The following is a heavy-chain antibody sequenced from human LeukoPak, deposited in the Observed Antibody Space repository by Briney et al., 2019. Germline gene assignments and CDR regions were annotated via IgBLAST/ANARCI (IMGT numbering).Heavy chain of an antibody. CDR1: GFTFTTYA. CDR2: TTGSGGST. D-gene: IGHD2-2*01. J-gene: IGHJ4*02. V-gene: IGHV3-23*01. Sequence: PGGSLRLSCAASGFTFTTYAMSWVRQAPGKGLEWVSATTGSGGSTHYADSVKGRFTISRDNSKNTLSLQMNSLRGEDTAVYYCAKGGSPSCYSSSGYWGQGTLVTVSS. CDR3: AKGGSPSCYSSSGY.